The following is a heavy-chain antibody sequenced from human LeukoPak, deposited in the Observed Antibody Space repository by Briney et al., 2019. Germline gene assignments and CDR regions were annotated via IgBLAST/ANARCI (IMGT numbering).Heavy chain of an antibody. V-gene: IGHV3-21*01. CDR1: GFSFSLYS. Sequence: KTGGSLRVSCVASGFSFSLYSMNWVRQAPGKGLEWVSTISGDSSGNYIDYADSVKGRFTISRDNAKNSVFLQMNGLRDDDTAVYYCTREGGVGSWGQGTLVSVSS. D-gene: IGHD3-16*01. J-gene: IGHJ5*01. CDR3: TREGGVGS. CDR2: ISGDSSGNYI.